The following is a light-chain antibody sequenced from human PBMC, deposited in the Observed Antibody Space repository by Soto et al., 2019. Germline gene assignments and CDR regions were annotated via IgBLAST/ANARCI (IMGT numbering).Light chain of an antibody. CDR3: SSYTSSSTLV. Sequence: QSALTQPASVSGSPGQSITISCTGTSXDVGGYNYVSWYQQHPGKAPKLMIYEVSNRPSGVSNRFSGSKSGNTASLTISGLQAXXEAXYYCSSYTSSSTLVFGGGTKLTVL. J-gene: IGLJ2*01. CDR1: SXDVGGYNY. V-gene: IGLV2-14*01. CDR2: EVS.